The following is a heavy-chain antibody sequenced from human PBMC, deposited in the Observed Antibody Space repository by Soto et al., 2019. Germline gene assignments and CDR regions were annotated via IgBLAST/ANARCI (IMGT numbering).Heavy chain of an antibody. CDR1: GDNVSNSMTG. J-gene: IGHJ4*02. CDR2: TYFRSKWYN. V-gene: IGHV6-1*01. D-gene: IGHD2-2*01. CDR3: ARDRGYCSSTSCYGADY. Sequence: SQTLSLTCAISGDNVSNSMTGWNWIRQSPSRGLELLGRTYFRSKWYNAYAVSVKSRITINPDTSKNQFSLQLNSVTPEDTAVYYCARDRGYCSSTSCYGADYWGQGTLVTVYS.